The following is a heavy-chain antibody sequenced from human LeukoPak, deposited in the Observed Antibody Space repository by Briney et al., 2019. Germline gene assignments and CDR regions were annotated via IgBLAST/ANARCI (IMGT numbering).Heavy chain of an antibody. Sequence: ASVKVSCKASGYTFTGYYMHWVRQATGQGLEWMGWMNPNSGNTGYAQKFQGRVTITRNTSISTAYMELSSLRSEDTAVYYCARGLGANDYWGQGTLVTVSS. D-gene: IGHD1-26*01. CDR1: GYTFTGYY. CDR3: ARGLGANDY. V-gene: IGHV1-8*03. J-gene: IGHJ4*02. CDR2: MNPNSGNT.